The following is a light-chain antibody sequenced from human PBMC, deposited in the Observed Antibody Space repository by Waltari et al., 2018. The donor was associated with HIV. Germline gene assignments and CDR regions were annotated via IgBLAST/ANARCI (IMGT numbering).Light chain of an antibody. J-gene: IGKJ2*01. CDR1: QSRVTN. CDR3: QQYDIRPYT. CDR2: GAS. Sequence: EVVLTQSPVTPSVSPGERVTLSCRASQSRVTNLAWYQQKPGQAPRLLIYGASTGETGLPARFSGSGSGTDFNLTISGLQTEDFAVYFCQQYDIRPYTFGQGTKLGT. V-gene: IGKV3-15*01.